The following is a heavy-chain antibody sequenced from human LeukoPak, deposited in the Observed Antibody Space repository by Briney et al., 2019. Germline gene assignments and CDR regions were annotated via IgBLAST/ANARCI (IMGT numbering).Heavy chain of an antibody. CDR3: ARVGYCSSTSCYTPGLFDY. Sequence: ASVKVSCKASGYTFTSYYMHWVRQAPGQGLEWMGIINPSGGSTSYAQKFQGRVTMTRDMSTSTVYMELSSLRSEDTAVYYCARVGYCSSTSCYTPGLFDYWGKGTLVTVSS. D-gene: IGHD2-2*02. CDR2: INPSGGST. J-gene: IGHJ4*02. V-gene: IGHV1-46*01. CDR1: GYTFTSYY.